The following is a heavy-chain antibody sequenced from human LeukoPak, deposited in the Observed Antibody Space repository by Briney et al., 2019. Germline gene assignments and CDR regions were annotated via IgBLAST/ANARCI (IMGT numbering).Heavy chain of an antibody. J-gene: IGHJ4*02. Sequence: GGSVRLSCAASGFTFSSYWMTWVRQAPGKGLEWVASIKQDGSDKNYVDSVKGRFTISRDNAKNSLYLQMNSLRDEDTAVYYCARTRLSSDCWGQGTLVTVSS. CDR2: IKQDGSDK. CDR1: GFTFSSYW. V-gene: IGHV3-7*01. CDR3: ARTRLSSDC. D-gene: IGHD2/OR15-2a*01.